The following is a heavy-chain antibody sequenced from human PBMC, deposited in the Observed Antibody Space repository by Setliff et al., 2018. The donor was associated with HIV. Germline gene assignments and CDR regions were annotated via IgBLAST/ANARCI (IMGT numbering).Heavy chain of an antibody. CDR1: GDSIRGQF. J-gene: IGHJ5*02. D-gene: IGHD3-3*01. Sequence: PSETLSLTCNLSGDSIRGQFWTWIRQTPGKGLEWIASIETTGKVNYSPSLKSRVSISLDPSRSQFSLTLRSVTAADTAVYYCARVPSAGVRGRPDLYHWFDPWGQGTLVTVSS. CDR3: ARVPSAGVRGRPDLYHWFDP. CDR2: IETTGKV. V-gene: IGHV4-4*08.